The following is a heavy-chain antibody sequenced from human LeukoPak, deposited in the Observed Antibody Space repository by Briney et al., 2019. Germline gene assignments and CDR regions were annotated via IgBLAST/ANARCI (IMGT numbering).Heavy chain of an antibody. CDR2: IYYTGST. CDR1: GGSISSYF. CDR3: ARVRQLWSMVTYYFDY. V-gene: IGHV4-59*08. D-gene: IGHD5-18*01. Sequence: PSETLSLTCTISGGSISSYFWSWIRQPPGKGLEWIGYIYYTGSTNYNPSLKSRVIISLDTSKNQFSLKLSSVTAADTAVYYCARVRQLWSMVTYYFDYWGQGTLVTVSS. J-gene: IGHJ4*02.